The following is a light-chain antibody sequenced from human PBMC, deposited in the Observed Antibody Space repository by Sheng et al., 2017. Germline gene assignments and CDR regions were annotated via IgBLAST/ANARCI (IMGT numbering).Light chain of an antibody. CDR1: QNISSW. Sequence: DIQMTQSPSTLSASVGDRIIITCRARQNISSWLAWYQQKPGKAPRLLIYKASSLESGVPSRFSGSGSGTEFTLTISSLQPDDFATYYCQQYNSYSRTFGQGTKVEIK. V-gene: IGKV1-5*03. J-gene: IGKJ1*01. CDR3: QQYNSYSRT. CDR2: KAS.